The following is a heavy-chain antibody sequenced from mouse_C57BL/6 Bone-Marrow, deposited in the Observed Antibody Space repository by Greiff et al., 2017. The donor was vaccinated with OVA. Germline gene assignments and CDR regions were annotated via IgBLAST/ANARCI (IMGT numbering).Heavy chain of an antibody. CDR1: GYAFSSSW. D-gene: IGHD1-1*02. J-gene: IGHJ2*01. V-gene: IGHV1-82*01. Sequence: VKLQESGPELVKPGASVKISCKASGYAFSSSWMNWVKQRPGKGLEWIGRIYPGDGDTNYNGKFKGKATLTADKSSSTAYMQLSSLTSEDSAVYFCARWRVEHYFDYWGQGTTLTVSS. CDR3: ARWRVEHYFDY. CDR2: IYPGDGDT.